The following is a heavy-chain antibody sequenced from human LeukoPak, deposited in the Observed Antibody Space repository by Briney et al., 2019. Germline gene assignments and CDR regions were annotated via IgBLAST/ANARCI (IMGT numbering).Heavy chain of an antibody. Sequence: SVKVSCKASGGTFSSYAISWVRQAPGQGLEWMGRNIPILGIANYAQKLQGRVTITADKSTSTAYMELSSLRSEDTAVYYCARVNPGIAAAGIPGDNWFDPWGQGTLVTVSS. J-gene: IGHJ5*02. V-gene: IGHV1-69*04. CDR1: GGTFSSYA. CDR3: ARVNPGIAAAGIPGDNWFDP. D-gene: IGHD6-13*01. CDR2: NIPILGIA.